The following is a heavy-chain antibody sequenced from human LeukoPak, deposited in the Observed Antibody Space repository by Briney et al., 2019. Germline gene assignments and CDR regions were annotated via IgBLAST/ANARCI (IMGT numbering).Heavy chain of an antibody. V-gene: IGHV3-48*02. CDR1: GFTFSSYS. J-gene: IGHJ1*01. CDR2: ISSSSSTI. CDR3: AVAVAGFSYFQH. D-gene: IGHD6-19*01. Sequence: GGSLRLSCAASGFTFSSYSMNWVRQAPGKGLEWVSYISSSSSTIYYADSVKGRFTISRDNAKNSLYLQMNSLRDEDTAVYYCAVAVAGFSYFQHWGQGTLVTVSS.